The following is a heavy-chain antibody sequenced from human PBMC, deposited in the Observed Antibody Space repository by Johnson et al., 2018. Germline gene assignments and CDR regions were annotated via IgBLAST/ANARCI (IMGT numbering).Heavy chain of an antibody. V-gene: IGHV4-59*01. CDR3: ARVMGLGGGGSGWHDAFDI. Sequence: QVQLQESGPGLVKPSETLSLTCTVSGGSISSYYWSWIRQPPGKGLEWIGYIYYSGSTNYNPSLKSRVTISVDTSKNQFSLKLSSVTAADTAGYYCARVMGLGGGGSGWHDAFDIWGQGTMVTVST. CDR1: GGSISSYY. D-gene: IGHD6-19*01. CDR2: IYYSGST. J-gene: IGHJ3*02.